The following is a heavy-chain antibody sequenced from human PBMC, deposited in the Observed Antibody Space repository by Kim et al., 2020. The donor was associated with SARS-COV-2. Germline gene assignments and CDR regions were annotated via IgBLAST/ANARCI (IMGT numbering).Heavy chain of an antibody. V-gene: IGHV4-30-2*01. J-gene: IGHJ6*03. Sequence: NPSLKSRVTISVDRSKNQFSLRLSPVTAADTAVYFCARDRLYSRYYYYMDVWGKGTTVTVSS. D-gene: IGHD2-15*01. CDR3: ARDRLYSRYYYYMDV.